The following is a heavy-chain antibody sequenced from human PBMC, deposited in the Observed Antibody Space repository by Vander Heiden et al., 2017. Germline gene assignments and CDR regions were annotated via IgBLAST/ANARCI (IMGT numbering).Heavy chain of an antibody. CDR2: IWYDGSNK. D-gene: IGHD3-22*01. V-gene: IGHV3-33*01. J-gene: IGHJ4*02. Sequence: QVQLVESGGGVVQPGRSLRPSCAASGFPSSSYGMQWVRQAPGKGLEWVAVIWYDGSNKYYADSVKGRFTISRDNSKNTLYLQMNSLRAEDTAVYYCARAQVGYYYDSSGYAPFDYWGQGTLVTVSS. CDR3: ARAQVGYYYDSSGYAPFDY. CDR1: GFPSSSYG.